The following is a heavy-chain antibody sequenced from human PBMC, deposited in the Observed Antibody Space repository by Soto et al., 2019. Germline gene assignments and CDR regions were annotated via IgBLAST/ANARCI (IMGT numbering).Heavy chain of an antibody. V-gene: IGHV3-48*01. Sequence: EVQLVESGGGLVQPGGSLRLSCAASGFMFSSYSMHWVRQAPGRGLEWVSYISSSSSIIYYADSVKGRFTISRDNAKNSLYLQMNSLRAEDTAVYYCARDLPRCSGGSCWDDWGQGTLVTVSS. CDR2: ISSSSSII. CDR1: GFMFSSYS. D-gene: IGHD2-15*01. J-gene: IGHJ4*02. CDR3: ARDLPRCSGGSCWDD.